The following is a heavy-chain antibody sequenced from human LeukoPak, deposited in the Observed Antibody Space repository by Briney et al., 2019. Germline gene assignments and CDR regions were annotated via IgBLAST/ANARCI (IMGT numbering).Heavy chain of an antibody. D-gene: IGHD2-2*01. V-gene: IGHV1-69*13. CDR2: SIPFFRTT. Sequence: ASVKVSCKTSGGSFSSQAISWVRQAPGQGLEWMGGSIPFFRTTNYAKKFQGRLTITADESTTTAYMELSSLRSDDTAVYYCARGPIIDIAIVPAADEYYYMDVWGKGTTVTVSS. CDR3: ARGPIIDIAIVPAADEYYYMDV. CDR1: GGSFSSQA. J-gene: IGHJ6*03.